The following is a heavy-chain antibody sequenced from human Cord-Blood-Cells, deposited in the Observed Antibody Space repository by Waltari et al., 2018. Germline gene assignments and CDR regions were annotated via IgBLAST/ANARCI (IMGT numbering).Heavy chain of an antibody. CDR3: ARDRTDWGRAFDI. CDR2: SYSGGST. Sequence: EVQLVEHGGGLFKPGGSLRLSCAAPGSTAISNYMSLDCQAPGKGLEWVSVSYSGGSTYYEDSVKGRFTITRDNSKTTLYLQMNSLRAEDTAVYYCARDRTDWGRAFDIWGQGTMVTVSS. D-gene: IGHD2-21*01. V-gene: IGHV3-53*01. CDR1: GSTAISNY. J-gene: IGHJ3*02.